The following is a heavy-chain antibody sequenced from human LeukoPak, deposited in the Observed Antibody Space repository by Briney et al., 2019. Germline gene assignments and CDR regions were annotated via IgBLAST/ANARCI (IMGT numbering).Heavy chain of an antibody. V-gene: IGHV3-30*02. Sequence: GGSVRLSCAASGFTFSSYGMHWVRQAPGKGLEWVAFIRYDGNNKYYADSVKGRFTISRDNSKNTLYLQMNSLRTEDTAVYYCAKETDSSGPFDYWGQGTLVTVSS. CDR1: GFTFSSYG. J-gene: IGHJ4*02. D-gene: IGHD3-22*01. CDR2: IRYDGNNK. CDR3: AKETDSSGPFDY.